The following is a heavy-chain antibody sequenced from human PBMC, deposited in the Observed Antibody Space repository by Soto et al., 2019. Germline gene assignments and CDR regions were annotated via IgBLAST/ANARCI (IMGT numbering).Heavy chain of an antibody. Sequence: GGSLRLSCAASGFTFSSYSMHWVRQAPGKGLEWVAVISYDGSNKYYADSVKGRFTISRDNYKNTLYLQMNSLRAEDTAVYYCARDGDYYDSSGYFDYWGQGTLVTVS. CDR3: ARDGDYYDSSGYFDY. V-gene: IGHV3-30-3*01. CDR2: ISYDGSNK. CDR1: GFTFSSYS. D-gene: IGHD3-22*01. J-gene: IGHJ4*02.